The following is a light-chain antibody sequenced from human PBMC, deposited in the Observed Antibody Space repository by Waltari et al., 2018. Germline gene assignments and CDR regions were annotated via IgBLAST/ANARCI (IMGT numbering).Light chain of an antibody. J-gene: IGKJ3*01. CDR1: QSVFSAY. CDR2: CAS. CDR3: QHRDHWPPDAT. Sequence: EIVLTQSPGTLSLSPGDRATLSCRASQSVFSAYLAWYQQKPGQAPRLLIYCASRRATGIPARFRGSGSGTDFTLTISSLEPEDFAVYYCQHRDHWPPDATFGPGTKVDI. V-gene: IGKV3D-20*02.